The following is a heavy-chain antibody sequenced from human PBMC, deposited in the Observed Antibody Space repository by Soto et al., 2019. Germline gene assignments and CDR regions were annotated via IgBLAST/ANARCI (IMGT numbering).Heavy chain of an antibody. CDR1: QFTFNIDA. CDR2: MSGSGASI. CDR3: ARDNWNGAYYGLDV. Sequence: EVQLLESGGGLVQSGESLTLSCVASQFTFNIDAMTWVRQAPGKGLEWVSSMSGSGASIYYAESVKGRFTISRDKSKKTLYLQMNSLRAEDTAVYWCARDNWNGAYYGLDVWGQGTTVTVS. J-gene: IGHJ6*02. V-gene: IGHV3-23*01. D-gene: IGHD1-20*01.